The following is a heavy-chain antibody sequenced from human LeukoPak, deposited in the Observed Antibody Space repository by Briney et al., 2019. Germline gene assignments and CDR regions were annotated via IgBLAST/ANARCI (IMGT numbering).Heavy chain of an antibody. D-gene: IGHD1-20*01. Sequence: GESLKISCKASGYSFISYWIGWVRQMPGKGLEWMGIIYPGDSETRYSPSFQGQISISVDKSISTAYLQWSSLKASDTAMYYCARALPGINNWNEFEYWGQGTRVTVSS. J-gene: IGHJ4*02. V-gene: IGHV5-51*01. CDR3: ARALPGINNWNEFEY. CDR1: GYSFISYW. CDR2: IYPGDSET.